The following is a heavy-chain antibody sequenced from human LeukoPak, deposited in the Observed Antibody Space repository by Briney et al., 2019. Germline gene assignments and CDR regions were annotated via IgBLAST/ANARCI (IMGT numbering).Heavy chain of an antibody. D-gene: IGHD3-3*01. V-gene: IGHV4-39*01. CDR1: GGSTSSSNYY. J-gene: IGHJ4*02. CDR2: IHYSGNT. Sequence: PSETLSLTCTVSGGSTSSSNYYWGWIRQPPGKGLEWIGGIHYSGNTYYNPSLKSRVTISVDTSKNQFSLKLSSVTAADTAVYYCARLGAGPTYYDFWSGYSSFYFDYWGQGTLVTVSS. CDR3: ARLGAGPTYYDFWSGYSSFYFDY.